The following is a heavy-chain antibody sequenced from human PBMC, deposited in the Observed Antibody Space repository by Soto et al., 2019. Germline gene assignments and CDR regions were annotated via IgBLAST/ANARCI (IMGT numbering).Heavy chain of an antibody. CDR3: ARERYQVISDGMDV. V-gene: IGHV1-2*02. Sequence: QVQLVQSGADVKTPGASVRVSCKASGYTFTGYYVHWVREAPGQGLECMGWINPEIGGTSSAQKFQGRVTLSRDTSINTAYLELSRLTFDDAAVYFCARERYQVISDGMDVWGQGTTVTVSS. J-gene: IGHJ6*02. D-gene: IGHD2-2*01. CDR2: INPEIGGT. CDR1: GYTFTGYY.